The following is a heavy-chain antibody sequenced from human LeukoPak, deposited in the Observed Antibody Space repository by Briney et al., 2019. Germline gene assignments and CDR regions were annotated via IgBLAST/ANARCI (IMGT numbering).Heavy chain of an antibody. CDR3: ARGLRIAAAGAPFHY. J-gene: IGHJ4*02. Sequence: GGSLRLSCAASGFTVSSNYMSWVRQAPGKGLEWVSVIYSGGSTYYADSVKGRFTISRDNSKNTLYLQMNSLRAEDTAVYYCARGLRIAAAGAPFHYWGQGTLVTVSS. V-gene: IGHV3-66*01. CDR1: GFTVSSNY. D-gene: IGHD6-13*01. CDR2: IYSGGST.